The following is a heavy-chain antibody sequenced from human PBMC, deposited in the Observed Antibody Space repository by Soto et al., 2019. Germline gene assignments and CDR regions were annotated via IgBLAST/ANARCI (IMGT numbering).Heavy chain of an antibody. J-gene: IGHJ5*01. D-gene: IGHD2-2*01. CDR2: MYYSGNS. V-gene: IGHV4-59*01. Sequence: QVQLQDSGPGLVKPSETLSLTCTVSGDSITSYYWAWIRQSPGKGLEWIGYMYYSGNSKYNPSLKSRVTISVDTSKSQFSLRLNSVTAADTAVYYCARGGYCTSTSGCRWFDSWGQGTLVTVSS. CDR3: ARGGYCTSTSGCRWFDS. CDR1: GDSITSYY.